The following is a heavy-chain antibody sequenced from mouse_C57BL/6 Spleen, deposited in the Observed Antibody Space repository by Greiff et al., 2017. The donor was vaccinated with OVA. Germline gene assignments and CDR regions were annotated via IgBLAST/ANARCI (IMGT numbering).Heavy chain of an antibody. J-gene: IGHJ4*01. Sequence: EVKLVESGGGLVKPGGSLKLSCAASGFTFRDYGMHWVRQAPEKGLECVAYISSGSSTIYYADTVKGRFTISRDNAKNTLFLQMTSLRSEDTAMYYCARPLWAMDYWGQGTSVTVSS. CDR1: GFTFRDYG. CDR3: ARPLWAMDY. CDR2: ISSGSSTI. V-gene: IGHV5-17*01.